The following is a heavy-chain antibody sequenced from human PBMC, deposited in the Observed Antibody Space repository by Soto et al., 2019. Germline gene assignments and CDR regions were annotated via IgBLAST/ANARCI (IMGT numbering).Heavy chain of an antibody. Sequence: GASVKVSCKASGYTFTSYGISWVRQAPGQGLEWMGWISAYNGNTNYAQKLQGRVTMTTDTSTSTAYMELRSLRSDDTAVYYCARMIPITMVRGVIIRLGYYYGMDVWGQGTTVTVSS. V-gene: IGHV1-18*01. D-gene: IGHD3-10*01. J-gene: IGHJ6*02. CDR2: ISAYNGNT. CDR3: ARMIPITMVRGVIIRLGYYYGMDV. CDR1: GYTFTSYG.